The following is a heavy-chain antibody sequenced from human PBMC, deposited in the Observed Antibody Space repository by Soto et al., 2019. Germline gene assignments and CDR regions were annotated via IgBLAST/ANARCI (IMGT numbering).Heavy chain of an antibody. CDR3: ARDGSAWDFDY. CDR2: VRPSGGNT. V-gene: IGHV1-46*01. Sequence: ASVKVSCKASGYTFTTYFIHWVRRAPGQGLEWMGIVRPSGGNTAYAQRFQGRLTMTRDTSTSTVYMELSSLRSDDTAVYYCARDGSAWDFDYWGQGTLVTVSS. J-gene: IGHJ4*01. CDR1: GYTFTTYF. D-gene: IGHD6-19*01.